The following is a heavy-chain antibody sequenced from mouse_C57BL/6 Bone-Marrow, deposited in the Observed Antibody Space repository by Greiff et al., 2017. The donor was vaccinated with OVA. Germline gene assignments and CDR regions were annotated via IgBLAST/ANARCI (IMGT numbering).Heavy chain of an antibody. CDR1: GFNIKDDY. CDR3: TTWGGFYSNPFAY. CDR2: IDPENGDT. J-gene: IGHJ3*01. Sequence: VQLKESGAELVRPGASVKLSCTASGFNIKDDYMHWVKQRPEQGLEWIGWIDPENGDTEYASKFQGKATITADTSSNTAYLQLSSLTSEDTAVYYCTTWGGFYSNPFAYWGQGTLVTVSA. V-gene: IGHV14-4*01. D-gene: IGHD2-5*01.